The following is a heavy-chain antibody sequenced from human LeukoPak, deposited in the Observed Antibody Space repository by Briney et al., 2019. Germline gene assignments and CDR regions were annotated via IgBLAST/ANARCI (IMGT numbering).Heavy chain of an antibody. J-gene: IGHJ3*02. D-gene: IGHD3-22*01. V-gene: IGHV3-48*03. CDR3: ARFRHDSSGLDAFDI. Sequence: GGSLRLSCEDSGFTFRSYEMNWVRQAPGKGLEWVSYISSSGSTIYYADSVKGRFTISRDNAKNSLYLQMNSLRAEDTALYYCARFRHDSSGLDAFDIWGQGTMVTVSS. CDR2: ISSSGSTI. CDR1: GFTFRSYE.